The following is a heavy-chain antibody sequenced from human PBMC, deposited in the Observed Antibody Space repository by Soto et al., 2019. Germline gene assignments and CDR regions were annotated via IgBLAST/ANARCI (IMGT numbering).Heavy chain of an antibody. CDR1: GFTFSSYW. D-gene: IGHD6-19*01. CDR3: ARWGQWLGTENFDY. J-gene: IGHJ4*02. V-gene: IGHV3-74*01. Sequence: EVQLVESGGGLVQPGGSLRLSCAASGFTFSSYWMHWVRQAPGKGLVWVSRINSDGSSTSYADSVKGRFTISRDNPKNTLYLQMNSLRAEETAVYYCARWGQWLGTENFDYWGQGTLVTVSS. CDR2: INSDGSST.